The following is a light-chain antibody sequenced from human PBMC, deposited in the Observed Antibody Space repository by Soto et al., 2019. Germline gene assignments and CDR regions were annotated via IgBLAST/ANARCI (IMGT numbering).Light chain of an antibody. Sequence: QSVLTQPPSVSGAPGQTITISCTGSSSNIGADCDVHWYRQLPGTAPKLLIYAKNNRPAGVPDRFSASKSGTSASLAISGLQAEDEADYYCQSFDITLNVYVFAIGTKVTAL. V-gene: IGLV1-40*01. CDR1: SSNIGADCD. CDR2: AKN. J-gene: IGLJ1*01. CDR3: QSFDITLNVYV.